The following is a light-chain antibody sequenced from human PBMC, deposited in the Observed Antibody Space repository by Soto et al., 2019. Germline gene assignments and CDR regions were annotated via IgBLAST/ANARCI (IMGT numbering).Light chain of an antibody. Sequence: DIQMTQSPSSLSASVGDRVTITCQASQDISNYLSWYQQKPGRAPKLLIYGASNLETGVPSRFSGSGSGTDFTFTISSLQPEDIATYYCQQYDNLPLTFGGGTKVEIK. J-gene: IGKJ4*01. CDR2: GAS. CDR3: QQYDNLPLT. CDR1: QDISNY. V-gene: IGKV1-33*01.